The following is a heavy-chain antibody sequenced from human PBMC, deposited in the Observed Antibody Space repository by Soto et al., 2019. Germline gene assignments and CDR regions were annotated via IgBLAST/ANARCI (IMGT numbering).Heavy chain of an antibody. Sequence: QVQLVESGGGVVQPGRSLRLSCAASGFSFSDYGMHWVRQAPGKGLEWVAVVSSDGSVQYYADSMRGRFTISRDNSKNTLYLQVNSLRAEDTAIYYCARELRYGAPWCSDYWGQGTLVTVSS. CDR1: GFSFSDYG. V-gene: IGHV3-30*03. D-gene: IGHD2-15*01. CDR2: VSSDGSVQ. CDR3: ARELRYGAPWCSDY. J-gene: IGHJ4*02.